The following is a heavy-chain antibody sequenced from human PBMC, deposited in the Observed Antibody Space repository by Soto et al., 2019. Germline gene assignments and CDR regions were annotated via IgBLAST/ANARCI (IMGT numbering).Heavy chain of an antibody. CDR2: IHPGDSDT. D-gene: IGHD6-13*01. V-gene: IGHV5-51*01. CDR1: GYRFTIYL. J-gene: IGHJ4*02. CDR3: ARHGSSWYDFDY. Sequence: GESLKISCTGSGYRFTIYLIGWVRPMPGKGLEWMGIIHPGDSDTRYSPSFQGQVTISADKSISTAYLQWSSLKASDTAMYYCARHGSSWYDFDYWGQGTLVTVSS.